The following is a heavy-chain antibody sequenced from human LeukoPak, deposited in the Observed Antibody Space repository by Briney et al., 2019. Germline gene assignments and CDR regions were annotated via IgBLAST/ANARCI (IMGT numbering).Heavy chain of an antibody. Sequence: SETLSLTCTVSGGSLSSTRYYWGWIRQPPGKGLEWIGNIYYSGNTYNNPSLKSRVTISVDTSKNQFSLKLSSVTAADTAVYYCASYPKYYGSEGWVAFDIWGQGTMVTVSS. V-gene: IGHV4-39*07. CDR1: GGSLSSTRYY. CDR3: ASYPKYYGSEGWVAFDI. CDR2: IYYSGNT. J-gene: IGHJ3*02. D-gene: IGHD3-10*01.